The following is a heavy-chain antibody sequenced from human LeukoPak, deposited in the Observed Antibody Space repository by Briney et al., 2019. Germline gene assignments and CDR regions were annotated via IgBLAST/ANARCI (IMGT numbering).Heavy chain of an antibody. J-gene: IGHJ4*02. CDR2: IKQDGSEK. D-gene: IGHD6-13*01. CDR3: TYWAGTADGFNGPFDF. Sequence: GGSLRLSCVASGFTFSSRDWITWVRQAPGKGLEWVANIKQDGSEKNYVDSVKGRFTISRDNAKNSVDLQMNSLRAEDTAVYYCTYWAGTADGFNGPFDFWGQGTLVTVSS. V-gene: IGHV3-7*01. CDR1: GFTFSSRDW.